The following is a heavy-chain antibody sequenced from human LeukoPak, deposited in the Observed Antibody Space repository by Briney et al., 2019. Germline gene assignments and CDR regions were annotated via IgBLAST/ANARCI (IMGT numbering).Heavy chain of an antibody. D-gene: IGHD4-17*01. Sequence: SETLSLTCAVYGGSFSGYYWSWIRQPPGKGLEWIGEINHSGSTNYNPSLKSRVTISVDTSKNQFSLKLSSVTAADTAVYFCARVNGDYKYYFDYWGQGTLVTVSS. J-gene: IGHJ4*02. CDR3: ARVNGDYKYYFDY. CDR1: GGSFSGYY. V-gene: IGHV4-34*01. CDR2: INHSGST.